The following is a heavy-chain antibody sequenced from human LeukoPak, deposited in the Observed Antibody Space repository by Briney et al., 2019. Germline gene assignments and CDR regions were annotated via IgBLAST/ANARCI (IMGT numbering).Heavy chain of an antibody. V-gene: IGHV3-11*05. CDR3: ARDLYSGYGNFDY. Sequence: GGSLRLSCAASGFIFTDYYMTWIRQAPGKGLEWISHISTSSSYIYYADSVKGRFTISRDNAKNSLYLQMNSLRAEDTAVYYCARDLYSGYGNFDYWGQGALVTVPS. CDR1: GFIFTDYY. D-gene: IGHD5-12*01. CDR2: ISTSSSYI. J-gene: IGHJ4*02.